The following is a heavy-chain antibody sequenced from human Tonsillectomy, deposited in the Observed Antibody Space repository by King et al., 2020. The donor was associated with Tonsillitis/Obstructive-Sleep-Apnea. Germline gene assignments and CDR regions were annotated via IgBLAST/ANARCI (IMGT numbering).Heavy chain of an antibody. CDR3: ASEGYSSSWYESYYYMDV. V-gene: IGHV3-66*01. CDR2: IYSGGST. CDR1: GFTVSSNY. Sequence: VQLGQSGGGLVQPGGSLRLSCAASGFTVSSNYMSWVRQAPGKGLEWVSVIYSGGSTYYADSVKGRFTISRDNSKNTLYLQMNSLRAEDTAVYYCASEGYSSSWYESYYYMDVWGKGTTVTVSS. D-gene: IGHD6-13*01. J-gene: IGHJ6*03.